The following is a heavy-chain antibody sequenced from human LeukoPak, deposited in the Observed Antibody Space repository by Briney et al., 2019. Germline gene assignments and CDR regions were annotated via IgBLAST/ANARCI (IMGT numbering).Heavy chain of an antibody. Sequence: GGSLRLSCAASGFIFSDYYMAWIRQAPGKGLECVSYMSSSGKSIYYADSVKGRFTISRDNAQNSLNLQMNSLRSEDTAVYYCATVTRYDSSGYPLGELYYFDYWGQGTLVTVSS. D-gene: IGHD3-22*01. CDR2: MSSSGKSI. CDR1: GFIFSDYY. V-gene: IGHV3-11*01. CDR3: ATVTRYDSSGYPLGELYYFDY. J-gene: IGHJ4*02.